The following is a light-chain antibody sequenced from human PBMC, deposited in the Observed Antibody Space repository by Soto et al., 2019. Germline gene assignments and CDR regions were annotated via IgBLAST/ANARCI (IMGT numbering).Light chain of an antibody. CDR2: GAS. Sequence: EIVLTQSPGTLSLSPGERATLSCRASQSVSSSFLAWYQQKPGQAPRLLIYGASNRATGIPDRFSGSGSGTDFTLTISRLDPEDFAVYYCQQYGSSPLTFGGGTKVRSN. J-gene: IGKJ4*01. CDR3: QQYGSSPLT. V-gene: IGKV3-20*01. CDR1: QSVSSSF.